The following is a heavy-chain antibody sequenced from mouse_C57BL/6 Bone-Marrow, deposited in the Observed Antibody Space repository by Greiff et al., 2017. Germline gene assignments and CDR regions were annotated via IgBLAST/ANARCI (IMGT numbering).Heavy chain of an antibody. CDR3: ARCDYYGSLYAMDY. V-gene: IGHV1-18*01. CDR1: GYTFTDYN. D-gene: IGHD1-1*01. CDR2: INPNNGGT. J-gene: IGHJ4*01. Sequence: EVQLQQSGPELVKPGASVKIPCKASGYTFTDYNMDWVKQSHGKSLEWIGDINPNNGGTIYNQKFKGKATLTVDKSSSTAYMELRSLTSEDTAVYYCARCDYYGSLYAMDYWGQGTSVTVSS.